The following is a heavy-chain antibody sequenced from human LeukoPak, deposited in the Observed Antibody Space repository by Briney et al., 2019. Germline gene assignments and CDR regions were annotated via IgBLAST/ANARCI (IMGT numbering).Heavy chain of an antibody. D-gene: IGHD1-26*01. CDR2: IYPGDSDT. CDR3: ARLSGSYSDLARFGY. CDR1: GYSFTSYW. J-gene: IGHJ4*02. V-gene: IGHV5-51*01. Sequence: GESPKISCKGSGYSFTSYWIGWVRQMPGKGLEWMGIIYPGDSDTRYSPSFQGQVTISADKSISTAYLQWSSLKASDTAMYYCARLSGSYSDLARFGYWGQGTLVTVSS.